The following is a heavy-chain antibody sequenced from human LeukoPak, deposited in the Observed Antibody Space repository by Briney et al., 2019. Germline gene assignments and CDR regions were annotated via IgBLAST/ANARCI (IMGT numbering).Heavy chain of an antibody. J-gene: IGHJ6*03. D-gene: IGHD3-3*01. Sequence: ASVKVSCKASGYTFTGYYMHWVRQAPGQGLEWMGWINPNSGDTNYSQKFKDGVTMTGDTSISTAYLELSSLRSDDTAVYYCARGITIFGIRYYYYYMDVWGKGTTVTVSS. CDR1: GYTFTGYY. CDR2: INPNSGDT. V-gene: IGHV1-2*02. CDR3: ARGITIFGIRYYYYYMDV.